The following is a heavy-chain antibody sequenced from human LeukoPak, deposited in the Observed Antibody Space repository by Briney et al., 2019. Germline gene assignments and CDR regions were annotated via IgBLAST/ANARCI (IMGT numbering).Heavy chain of an antibody. D-gene: IGHD6-13*01. CDR3: ASYYSSSWYGGFDY. V-gene: IGHV1-69*04. CDR2: IIPILGIA. CDR1: GGTFSSYA. Sequence: SVRVSCKASGGTFSSYAISWVRQAPGQGLEWMGRIIPILGIANYAQKFQGRVTITADKSTSTAYMELSSLRSEDTAVYYCASYYSSSWYGGFDYWGQGTLVTVSS. J-gene: IGHJ4*02.